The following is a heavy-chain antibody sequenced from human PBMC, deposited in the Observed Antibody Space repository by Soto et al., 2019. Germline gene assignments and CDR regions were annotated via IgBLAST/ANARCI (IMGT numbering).Heavy chain of an antibody. D-gene: IGHD2-15*01. Sequence: QVQLQESGPGLVKPSQTLSLTCNVSGGSISSGGYYWSWIRHHPGKGLEWIGYIYYSGSTYYNPSLKSRVTISVDTSKNPFSLNLSSVTAADTAVYFCARKPDKRGYFDYWGQGTLVTVSS. CDR3: ARKPDKRGYFDY. V-gene: IGHV4-31*03. CDR1: GGSISSGGYY. CDR2: IYYSGST. J-gene: IGHJ4*02.